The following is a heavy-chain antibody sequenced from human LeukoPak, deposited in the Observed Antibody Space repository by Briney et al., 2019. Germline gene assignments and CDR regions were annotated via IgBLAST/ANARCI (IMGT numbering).Heavy chain of an antibody. CDR3: ASVRYSSGWYEDY. V-gene: IGHV4-61*01. Sequence: SSDTLSLTCTVSGGSVSCGSYYGSWLRHPPGKGLVGMGYIYYSGSTKYNPSLKSRVPISVGTSKNQFSLKLSSVTAADTAVYYCASVRYSSGWYEDYWGQGTLVTVSS. CDR1: GGSVSCGSYY. D-gene: IGHD6-19*01. CDR2: IYYSGST. J-gene: IGHJ4*02.